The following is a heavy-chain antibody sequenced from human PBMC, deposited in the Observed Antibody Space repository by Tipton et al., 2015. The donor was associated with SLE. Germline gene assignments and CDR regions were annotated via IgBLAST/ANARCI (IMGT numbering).Heavy chain of an antibody. J-gene: IGHJ5*02. D-gene: IGHD2-15*01. Sequence: TLSLTCSVSGGSISSSYWSWIRQPPGKGLEWIGYIYNSGSSSYNPSLKSRVTMTIDTSKNQFSLELRSVTAADTAVYYCARHIDCIYHRCYSPWFDPWGQGTLVTVSS. CDR2: IYNSGSS. CDR1: GGSISSSY. CDR3: ARHIDCIYHRCYSPWFDP. V-gene: IGHV4-59*03.